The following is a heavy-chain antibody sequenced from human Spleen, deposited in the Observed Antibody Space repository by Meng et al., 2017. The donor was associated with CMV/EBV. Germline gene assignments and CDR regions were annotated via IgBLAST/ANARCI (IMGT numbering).Heavy chain of an antibody. CDR1: GLTVSSSY. CDR2: IYSGGST. J-gene: IGHJ4*02. D-gene: IGHD2-15*01. Sequence: GGSLRLSCAGSGLTVSSSYINWVRQAPGKGLEWVSVIYSGGSTNYADSVKGRFTISRDNAKNSLYLQMNSLRAEDTAVYYCVRDWDVAVVVAATYYFDYWGQGTLVTVSS. V-gene: IGHV3-66*01. CDR3: VRDWDVAVVVAATYYFDY.